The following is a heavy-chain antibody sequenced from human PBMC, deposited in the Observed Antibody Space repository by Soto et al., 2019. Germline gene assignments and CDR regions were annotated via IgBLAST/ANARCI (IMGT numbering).Heavy chain of an antibody. V-gene: IGHV3-21*01. D-gene: IGHD2-2*01. CDR2: ISSSSSYI. CDR3: ARARDIVVVPAAPLDY. J-gene: IGHJ4*02. Sequence: GGSLRLSCAASGFTFSSYSMNWVRQAPGKGLEWVSSISSSSSYIYYADSVKGRFTISRDNAKNSLYLQMNSLRAEDTAVYYCARARDIVVVPAAPLDYWGQGTLVTVSS. CDR1: GFTFSSYS.